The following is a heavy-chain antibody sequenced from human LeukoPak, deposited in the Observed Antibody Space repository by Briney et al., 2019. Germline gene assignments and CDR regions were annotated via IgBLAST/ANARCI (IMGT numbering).Heavy chain of an antibody. D-gene: IGHD2-8*02. Sequence: GGSLRLSCVASGSVFSSHAMSWVRQAPGKGLEWVSAISNGYYYADSVKGRFTISRDNSKNTVYLQMSSLRAEDTAVYFCVREAGYCTAASCSKTNWFDPWGQGTLVTVSS. J-gene: IGHJ5*02. CDR2: ISNGY. CDR1: GSVFSSHA. V-gene: IGHV3-23*05. CDR3: VREAGYCTAASCSKTNWFDP.